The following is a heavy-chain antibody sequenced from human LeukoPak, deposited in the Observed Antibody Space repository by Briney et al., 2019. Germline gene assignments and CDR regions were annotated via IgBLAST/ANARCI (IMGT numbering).Heavy chain of an antibody. CDR2: ISGSGGST. Sequence: GGSLRLSCAASGFTFSSYAMSWVRQAPGKGLEWVSAISGSGGSTYYADSVKGRFTISRDNSKNTLYLQMNSLRAEDTAVCYCAKDFGEAWFDGYNLGDAFDIWGQGTMVTVSS. CDR1: GFTFSSYA. D-gene: IGHD5-24*01. V-gene: IGHV3-23*01. CDR3: AKDFGEAWFDGYNLGDAFDI. J-gene: IGHJ3*02.